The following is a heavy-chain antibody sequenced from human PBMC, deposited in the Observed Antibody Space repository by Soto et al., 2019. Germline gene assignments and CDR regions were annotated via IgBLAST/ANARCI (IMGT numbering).Heavy chain of an antibody. V-gene: IGHV3-48*03. D-gene: IGHD2-2*01. Sequence: PGGSLRLSCAASRFTFSTYEMNWVRQAPGKGLEWVSYISTSGSTVYYADSVNGRFTISRDNTRNSLYLQMNSLRDEDTALYYCVRYCSTTLCNGVATRTFDYWGQGTLVTVS. CDR1: RFTFSTYE. CDR3: VRYCSTTLCNGVATRTFDY. J-gene: IGHJ4*02. CDR2: ISTSGSTV.